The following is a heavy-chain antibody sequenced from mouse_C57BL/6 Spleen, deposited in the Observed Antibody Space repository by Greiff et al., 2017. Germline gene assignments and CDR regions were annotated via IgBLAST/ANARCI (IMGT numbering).Heavy chain of an antibody. V-gene: IGHV1-80*01. CDR2: IYPGDGDT. CDR3: AILTTVVPDY. Sequence: VQRVESGAELVKPGASVKISCKASGYAFSSYWMNWVKQRPGKGLEWIGQIYPGDGDTNYNGKFKGKATLTADKSSSTAYMQLSSLTSEDSAVYFCAILTTVVPDYWGQGTTLTVAS. J-gene: IGHJ2*01. D-gene: IGHD1-1*01. CDR1: GYAFSSYW.